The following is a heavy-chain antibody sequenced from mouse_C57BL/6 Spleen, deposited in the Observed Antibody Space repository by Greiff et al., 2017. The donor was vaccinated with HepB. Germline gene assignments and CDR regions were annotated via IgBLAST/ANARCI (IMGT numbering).Heavy chain of an antibody. V-gene: IGHV5-17*01. Sequence: EVKVEESGGGLVKPGGSLKLSCAASGFTFSDYGMHWVRQAPEKGLEWVAYISSGSSTIYYADTVKGRFTISRDNAKNTLFLQMTSLRSEDTAMYYCARDYYGSKAPDYWGQGTTLTVSS. J-gene: IGHJ2*01. CDR3: ARDYYGSKAPDY. D-gene: IGHD1-1*01. CDR2: ISSGSSTI. CDR1: GFTFSDYG.